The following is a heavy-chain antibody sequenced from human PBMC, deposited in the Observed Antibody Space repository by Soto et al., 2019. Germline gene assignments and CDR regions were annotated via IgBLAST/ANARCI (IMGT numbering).Heavy chain of an antibody. CDR2: IGGYKGKT. V-gene: IGHV1-18*01. CDR1: GYTFTNYG. CDR3: APHTLDTGMPSGY. Sequence: QVQLVQSGAEEREPGASVKVSCKASGYTFTNYGVSWVRQAPGQGLEWMGWIGGYKGKTNYAQKLQGRVTLTTDTSTSTAYMELRSLRSDDTAVYYCAPHTLDTGMPSGYWGQGTLVTVSS. D-gene: IGHD5-18*01. J-gene: IGHJ4*02.